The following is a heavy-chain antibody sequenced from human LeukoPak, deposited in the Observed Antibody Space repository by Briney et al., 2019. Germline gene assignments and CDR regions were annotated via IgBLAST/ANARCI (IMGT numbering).Heavy chain of an antibody. CDR3: ARDWLPGIAAAGTLSAEYFQH. J-gene: IGHJ1*01. CDR2: INPSGGST. CDR1: GYTFTSYY. D-gene: IGHD6-13*01. Sequence: ASVKVSCKASGYTFTSYYMHWVRQAPGQGLEWMGIINPSGGSTSYAQKFQGRVTMTRDTSTSTVYMELSSLRSEDTAVYYCARDWLPGIAAAGTLSAEYFQHWGQGTLVTVSS. V-gene: IGHV1-46*01.